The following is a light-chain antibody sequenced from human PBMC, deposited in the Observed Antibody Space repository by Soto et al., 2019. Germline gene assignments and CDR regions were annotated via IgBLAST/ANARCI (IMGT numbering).Light chain of an antibody. Sequence: DILRTQSLDSLAVSLCESASIKFKSSQSRCYSSNNKNYLAWYQQKPGQPPKLLIYWASTRESGVPDRFSGSGSGTDFTLTISSLQAEDVAAYYCQQYYTTPRTFGQGTKVDIK. CDR1: QSRCYSSNNKNY. CDR3: QQYYTTPRT. J-gene: IGKJ1*01. CDR2: WAS. V-gene: IGKV4-1*01.